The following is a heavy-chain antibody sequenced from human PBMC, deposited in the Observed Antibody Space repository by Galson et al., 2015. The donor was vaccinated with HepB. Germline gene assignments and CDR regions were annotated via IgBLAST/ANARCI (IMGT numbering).Heavy chain of an antibody. Sequence: LRLSCAASGFTFSDYYMEWVRQAPGKGLEWVGRVRHKARRYTTDYVASVEGRFTISRDDSKNSLYLQMDGLKTEDTAVYYCSRTLPGIDLDYWGQGTLVTVSS. CDR1: GFTFSDYY. V-gene: IGHV3-72*01. CDR2: VRHKARRYTT. J-gene: IGHJ4*02. CDR3: SRTLPGIDLDY. D-gene: IGHD3-3*02.